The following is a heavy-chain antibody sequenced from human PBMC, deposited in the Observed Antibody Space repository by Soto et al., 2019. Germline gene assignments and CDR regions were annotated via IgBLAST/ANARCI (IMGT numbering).Heavy chain of an antibody. D-gene: IGHD3-3*01. CDR3: ARDRRKPVYYDFWSGYPLSYGMDV. Sequence: SGTLRFTCAVFGGTFRRFYWRWFRQSPGKGLEWIGEINHSGSTNSSPSLKSRVTISVDTSKNQFSLKLSSVTAADTAVSDCARDRRKPVYYDFWSGYPLSYGMDVWGQGTTVT. CDR2: INHSGST. J-gene: IGHJ6*02. V-gene: IGHV4-34*01. CDR1: GGTFRRFY.